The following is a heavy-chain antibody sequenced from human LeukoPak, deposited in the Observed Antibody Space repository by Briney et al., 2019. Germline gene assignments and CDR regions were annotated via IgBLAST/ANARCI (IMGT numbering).Heavy chain of an antibody. CDR1: GFTFSSYS. D-gene: IGHD6-13*01. Sequence: PGGSLRLSCAASGFTFSSYSMNWVRQAPGKRLEWVSSISSSSSYIYYADSVKGRFTISRDNAKNSLYLQMNSLRAEDTAVYYCARGGLGSSSCPDYWGQGTLVTVSS. CDR3: ARGGLGSSSCPDY. CDR2: ISSSSSYI. J-gene: IGHJ4*02. V-gene: IGHV3-21*01.